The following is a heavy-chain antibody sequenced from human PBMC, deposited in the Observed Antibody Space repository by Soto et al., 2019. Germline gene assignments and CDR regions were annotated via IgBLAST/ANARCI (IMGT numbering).Heavy chain of an antibody. CDR1: GGSISNFY. CDR2: ISYSGNT. D-gene: IGHD2-8*01. CDR3: ARAPMVPSRSYFDS. J-gene: IGHJ4*02. Sequence: PSETLSLSCTVSGGSISNFYWSWIRQPPGKGLEWIGHISYSGNTNYNPSLKSRVSISVDTSKNQLSLNLTSVTAADTAVYYCARAPMVPSRSYFDSWGQGTPVTVSS. V-gene: IGHV4-59*01.